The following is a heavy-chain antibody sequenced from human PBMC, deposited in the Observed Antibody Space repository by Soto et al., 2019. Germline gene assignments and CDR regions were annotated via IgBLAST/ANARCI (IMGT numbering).Heavy chain of an antibody. J-gene: IGHJ4*02. CDR3: AKDRVDVDYGDYYFDY. CDR1: GFTFSSYG. V-gene: IGHV3-30*18. Sequence: GGSLRLSCAASGFTFSSYGMHWVRQAPGKGLEWVAVISYDGSNKYYADSVKGRFTISRDNSKNTLYLQMNSLRAEDTAVYYCAKDRVDVDYGDYYFDYWGQGTLVTVS. D-gene: IGHD4-17*01. CDR2: ISYDGSNK.